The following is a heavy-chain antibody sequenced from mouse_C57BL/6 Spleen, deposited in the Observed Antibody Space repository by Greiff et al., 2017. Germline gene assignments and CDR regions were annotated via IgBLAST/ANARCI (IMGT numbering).Heavy chain of an antibody. CDR3: ARGGLYDYDGDYFDY. V-gene: IGHV1-52*01. CDR1: GYTFTSYW. J-gene: IGHJ2*01. Sequence: QVQLKQPGAELVRPGSSVKLSCKASGYTFTSYWLHWVKQRPIQGLEWIGNIDPSDSETPYNQKFKDKATLPLDKSSIPAYMQLSSLTSEDSAVYYCARGGLYDYDGDYFDYWGQGTTLTVSS. D-gene: IGHD2-4*01. CDR2: IDPSDSET.